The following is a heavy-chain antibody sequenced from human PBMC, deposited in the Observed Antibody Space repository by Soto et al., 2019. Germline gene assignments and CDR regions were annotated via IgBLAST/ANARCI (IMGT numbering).Heavy chain of an antibody. V-gene: IGHV3-23*01. CDR1: GFTFGNYA. CDR3: AKGTEYTGNNYHFDY. CDR2: ISGRGT. J-gene: IGHJ4*02. Sequence: EVQLLESGGGLVQPGGSLRLSCTASGFTFGNYAMTWVRQAPGKGLGWVSTISGRGTYYADSVKGRFTISRDDSKNTLYLRMNSLRAEDTAVYYCAKGTEYTGNNYHFDYWGQGTLVDVPS. D-gene: IGHD1-26*01.